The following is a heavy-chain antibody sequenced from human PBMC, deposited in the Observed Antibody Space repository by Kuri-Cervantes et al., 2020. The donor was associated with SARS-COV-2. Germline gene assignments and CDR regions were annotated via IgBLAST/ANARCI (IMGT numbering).Heavy chain of an antibody. CDR1: GGSISSYY. J-gene: IGHJ6*03. Sequence: SETLSLTCTVSGGSISSYYWSWIRQPPGQGLEWLGYIYYSGSTKYNPSLESRVTISLDTSRNQFSLKLSSVTAADTAVYYCARGYYYYMDVWGKGTTVTVSS. V-gene: IGHV4-59*12. CDR2: IYYSGST. CDR3: ARGYYYYMDV.